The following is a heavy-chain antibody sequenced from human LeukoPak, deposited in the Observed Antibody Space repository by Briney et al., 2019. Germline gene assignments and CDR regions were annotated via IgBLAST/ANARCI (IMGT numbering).Heavy chain of an antibody. CDR2: IYHSGST. V-gene: IGHV4-59*01. J-gene: IGHJ6*02. Sequence: PSETLSLTCTVSGGSISSYYWSWIRQPPGKGLEWIGYIYHSGSTEYNPSLKSRVTISIDASKKQFSLKLRSVTAADTAVYYCARLHASGTYYNGYYYYYGMDVWGQGTTVTVSS. D-gene: IGHD3-10*01. CDR1: GGSISSYY. CDR3: ARLHASGTYYNGYYYYYGMDV.